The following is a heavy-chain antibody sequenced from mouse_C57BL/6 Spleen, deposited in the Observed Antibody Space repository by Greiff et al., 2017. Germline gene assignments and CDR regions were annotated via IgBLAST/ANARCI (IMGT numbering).Heavy chain of an antibody. V-gene: IGHV1-22*01. J-gene: IGHJ2*01. CDR3: ARSIGGGYYYFDY. Sequence: VQLQQSGPELVKPGASVKMSCKASGYTFTDYNMHWVKQSHGKSLEWIGYINPNNGGTSYNQKFKGKATLTVNKSSSTAYMELRSLTSEDSAVYYCARSIGGGYYYFDYWGQGTTLTVSS. D-gene: IGHD2-3*01. CDR2: INPNNGGT. CDR1: GYTFTDYN.